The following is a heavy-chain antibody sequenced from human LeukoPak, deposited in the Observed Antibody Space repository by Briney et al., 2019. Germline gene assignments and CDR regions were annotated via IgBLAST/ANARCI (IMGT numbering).Heavy chain of an antibody. D-gene: IGHD5-12*01. Sequence: SETLSLTCAVSHYSISSPHFWGWIRQPPGKGLEWIGSIYHTGRTNYNPSINSRVTMSLDTSKNQFSLNLNSVTAADTAVYHCARVYSGSTWYYFDYWGQGILVTVSS. V-gene: IGHV4-38-2*01. CDR1: HYSISSPHF. CDR3: ARVYSGSTWYYFDY. CDR2: IYHTGRT. J-gene: IGHJ4*02.